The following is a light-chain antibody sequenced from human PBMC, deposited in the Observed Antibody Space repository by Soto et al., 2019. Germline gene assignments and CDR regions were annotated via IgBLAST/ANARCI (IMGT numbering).Light chain of an antibody. CDR1: SSNIGAGYN. J-gene: IGLJ2*01. Sequence: QSVLTQPPSVSGAPGQRVTISCTGSSSNIGAGYNVHWYQQLPGTAPKLLIYDNSYRPSGVPDRFSGSKSGTSASLAITGLQAGDEADYYCQSHARGLRGAVFGGGTQLTVL. CDR3: QSHARGLRGAV. CDR2: DNS. V-gene: IGLV1-40*01.